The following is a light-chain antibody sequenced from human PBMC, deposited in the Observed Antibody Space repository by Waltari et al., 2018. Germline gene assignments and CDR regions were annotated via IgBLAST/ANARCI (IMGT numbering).Light chain of an antibody. V-gene: IGLV1-44*01. CDR3: AAWDDSLNGWV. CDR2: SNG. J-gene: IGLJ3*02. CDR1: SSNIRSNT. Sequence: QSVLTQPPSMSGTPGQRVSISCSGSSSNIRSNTVNWYQQLPGAAPKLLIYSNGQRPSGVPDRFSGSKSDTSASLAISGLQSEDEADYHCAAWDDSLNGWVFGGGTKLTVL.